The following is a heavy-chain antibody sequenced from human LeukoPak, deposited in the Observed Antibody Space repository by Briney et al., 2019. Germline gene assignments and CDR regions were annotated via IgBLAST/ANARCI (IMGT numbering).Heavy chain of an antibody. CDR3: ARGPHTYYDILTGYYKSLDY. CDR1: GYTFTGYY. Sequence: EASVKVSCKASGYTFTGYYMHWVRQAPGQGLEWMGWINPNSGGTNYAQKFQGRVTMTRDTSISTAYMELSRLRSDDTAVYYCARGPHTYYDILTGYYKSLDYWGQGTLVTVSS. CDR2: INPNSGGT. V-gene: IGHV1-2*02. J-gene: IGHJ4*02. D-gene: IGHD3-9*01.